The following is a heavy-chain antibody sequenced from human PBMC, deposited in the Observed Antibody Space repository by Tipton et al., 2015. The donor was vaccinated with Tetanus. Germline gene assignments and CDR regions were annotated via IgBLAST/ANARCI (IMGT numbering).Heavy chain of an antibody. D-gene: IGHD3-22*01. Sequence: VKPSETLSLTCTVSGDSISSNYWSWIRQPAGKGPEWIARIYINGRNNYNPSLKSRVTMSIDTSKNQLSLNLRSVTAADTAVYYCARDRGFTTYNYFDPWGQGTLVTVSS. J-gene: IGHJ5*02. CDR1: GDSISSNY. CDR2: IYINGRN. CDR3: ARDRGFTTYNYFDP. V-gene: IGHV4-4*07.